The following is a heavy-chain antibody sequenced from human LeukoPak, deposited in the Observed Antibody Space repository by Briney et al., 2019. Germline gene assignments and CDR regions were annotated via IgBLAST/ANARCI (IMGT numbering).Heavy chain of an antibody. V-gene: IGHV4-39*07. Sequence: SETLSLTCTVSGGSISSSNYYWGWIRQPPGRGLEWIGSIHYSGNTYYNPSLKSRVTISVDTSKNQFSLKLSSVTAADTAVYYCATAYSSRKVHYGMDVWGQGTTVTVSS. CDR2: IHYSGNT. CDR3: ATAYSSRKVHYGMDV. CDR1: GGSISSSNYY. J-gene: IGHJ6*02. D-gene: IGHD6-13*01.